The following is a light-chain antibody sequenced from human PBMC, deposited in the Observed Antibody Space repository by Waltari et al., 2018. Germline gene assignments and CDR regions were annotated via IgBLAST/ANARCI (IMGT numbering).Light chain of an antibody. CDR3: SSYTSSSTLV. V-gene: IGLV2-14*01. CDR2: EVS. Sequence: QSALTQPASVSGSPGQSITISCAGTSSDVGGYNYVSWYQQHPDEARQLVIYEVSRRPPVYSSPCSGAKSGNTASLTISGLRAEDEADYYCSSYTSSSTLVFGGGTKVTVL. J-gene: IGLJ2*01. CDR1: SSDVGGYNY.